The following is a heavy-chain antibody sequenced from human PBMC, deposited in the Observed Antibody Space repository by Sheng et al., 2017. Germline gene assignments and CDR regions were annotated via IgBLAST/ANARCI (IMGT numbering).Heavy chain of an antibody. CDR3: AREEDFCSGGSCRVSAFDI. D-gene: IGHD2-15*01. Sequence: QVQLVQSGAEVKKPGSSVKVSCKASGGTFSSYAISWVRQAPGQGLEWMGGIIPIFGTANYAQKFQGRVTITADESTSTAYMELSSLRSEDTAVYYCAREEDFCSGGSCRVSAFDIWGQGTMVTVSS. CDR2: IIPIFGTA. J-gene: IGHJ3*02. V-gene: IGHV1-69*13. CDR1: GGTFSSYA.